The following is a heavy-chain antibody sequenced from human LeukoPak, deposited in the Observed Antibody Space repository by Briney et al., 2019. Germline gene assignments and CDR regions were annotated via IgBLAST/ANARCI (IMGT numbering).Heavy chain of an antibody. J-gene: IGHJ4*02. CDR2: IYYSGST. V-gene: IGHV4-59*01. CDR1: GGSISSYY. Sequence: SETLSLTCTVSGGSISSYYWSWIRQPPGKGLEWIGYIYYSGSTNCNPSLKSRVTISVDTSKNQFSLKLSSVTAADTAVYYCARASYYDFWSGFPSKFDYWGQGTLVTVSS. CDR3: ARASYYDFWSGFPSKFDY. D-gene: IGHD3-3*01.